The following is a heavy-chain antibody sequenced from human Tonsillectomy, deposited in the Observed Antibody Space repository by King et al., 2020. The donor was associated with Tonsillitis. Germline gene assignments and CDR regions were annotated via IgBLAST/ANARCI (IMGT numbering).Heavy chain of an antibody. CDR2: TSYDGRNK. V-gene: IGHV3-30*01. Sequence: VQLVESGGGVVQPGRSLRLSCAASGFSFRRYAMHWVRQAPGKGLEWVAVTSYDGRNKYYADSVKGRFTISRDNSKNTLYLRSNSLRAEETAGYYCASISDALDSWGQGTLVTVSA. D-gene: IGHD2-21*02. J-gene: IGHJ4*02. CDR1: GFSFRRYA. CDR3: ASISDALDS.